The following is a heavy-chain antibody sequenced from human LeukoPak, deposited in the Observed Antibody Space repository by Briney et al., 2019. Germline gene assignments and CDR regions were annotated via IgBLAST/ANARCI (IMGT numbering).Heavy chain of an antibody. Sequence: PGGSLRLSCAASGFTFSSYSMNWVRQAPGKGLEWVSSISSSSSYIYYADSVKGRFTISRDNAKNSLYLQMNSLRAEDTAVYYCARALKYSGSYFINPWGQGTLVTVSS. V-gene: IGHV3-21*01. D-gene: IGHD1-26*01. CDR3: ARALKYSGSYFINP. CDR1: GFTFSSYS. CDR2: ISSSSSYI. J-gene: IGHJ5*02.